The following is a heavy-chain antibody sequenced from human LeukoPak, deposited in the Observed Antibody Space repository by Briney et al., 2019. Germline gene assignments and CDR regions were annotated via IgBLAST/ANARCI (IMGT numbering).Heavy chain of an antibody. J-gene: IGHJ4*02. CDR2: ISSNGGST. D-gene: IGHD3-22*01. CDR1: GFTFSSYA. V-gene: IGHV3-64*01. Sequence: GGSLRLSCAASGFTFSSYAMHWVRQAPGKGLEYVSAISSNGGSTYYANSVKGRFTISRDNSKNTLYLQMGSLRAEDMAVHYCARDYQSYYYDSSGPTPGYWGQGTPVTVSS. CDR3: ARDYQSYYYDSSGPTPGY.